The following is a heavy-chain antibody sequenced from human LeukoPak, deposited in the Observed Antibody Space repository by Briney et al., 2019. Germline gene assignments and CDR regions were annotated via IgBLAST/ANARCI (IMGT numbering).Heavy chain of an antibody. CDR1: GGSLTNGDYF. CDR3: ARENAVTTHPFDS. CDR2: LYHTGRS. Sequence: SQTLSLTCTVSGGSLTNGDYFWSWIRQPPGKGLEWVGYLYHTGRSYYNPSLKTRLTLSMDTSKNQFSLRLSSVTAADTAVYYCARENAVTTHPFDSWGQGTPVTVSS. J-gene: IGHJ4*02. D-gene: IGHD4-17*01. V-gene: IGHV4-30-4*01.